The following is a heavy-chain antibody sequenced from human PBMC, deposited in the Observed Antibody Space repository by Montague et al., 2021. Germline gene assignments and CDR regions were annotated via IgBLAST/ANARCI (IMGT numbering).Heavy chain of an antibody. CDR1: GFSINNIE. V-gene: IGHV3-23*03. CDR3: VRGHFSS. D-gene: IGHD2/OR15-2a*01. Sequence: SLRLSCAVSGFSINNIEMDWVRQTPGKGLEWISFVNVAGETYVVDSVKGRFTISRDNSKNTLFLQMNSLRAEDTALYYCVRGHFSSWGQGTLVTVSS. J-gene: IGHJ5*02. CDR2: VNVAGET.